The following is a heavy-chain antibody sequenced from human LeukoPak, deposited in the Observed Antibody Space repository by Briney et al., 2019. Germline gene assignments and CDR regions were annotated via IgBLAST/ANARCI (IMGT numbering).Heavy chain of an antibody. CDR3: AYSSGWGFYYYGMDV. J-gene: IGHJ6*02. Sequence: SETLSLTCTVSGGSISSYYWSWIRQPAGKGLEWIGRIYTSGSTNYNLSLKSRVTMSVDTSKNQFSLKLSSVTAADTAVYYCAYSSGWGFYYYGMDVWGQGTTVTVSS. CDR2: IYTSGST. CDR1: GGSISSYY. D-gene: IGHD6-19*01. V-gene: IGHV4-4*07.